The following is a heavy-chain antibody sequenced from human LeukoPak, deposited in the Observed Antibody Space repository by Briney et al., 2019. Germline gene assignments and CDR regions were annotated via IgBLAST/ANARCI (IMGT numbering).Heavy chain of an antibody. V-gene: IGHV3-11*05. CDR2: IGSSGSYT. CDR3: ARGEGIVGATFDY. CDR1: GFTFSDYY. D-gene: IGHD1-26*01. J-gene: IGHJ4*02. Sequence: GGSLRLSCAASGFTFSDYYMSWIRQAPGKGLEWVSYIGSSGSYTNYADSVKGRFTISRDNAKNSLYLQMNSLRAEDTAVYYCARGEGIVGATFDYWGQGTLVTVSS.